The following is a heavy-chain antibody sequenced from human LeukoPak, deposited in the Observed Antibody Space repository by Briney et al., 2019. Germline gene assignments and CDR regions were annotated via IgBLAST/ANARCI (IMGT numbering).Heavy chain of an antibody. V-gene: IGHV1-46*01. CDR1: GYTFTSYY. J-gene: IGHJ4*02. CDR3: ARGGSGWYPTDY. Sequence: ASVKLSCKASGYTFTSYYMHWVRQAPGQGLEWMGIINPSGGSTSYAQKFQGRVTMTRDTSTSTAYMELSSLRSEDTAVYYCARGGSGWYPTDYWGQGTLVTVSS. CDR2: INPSGGST. D-gene: IGHD6-19*01.